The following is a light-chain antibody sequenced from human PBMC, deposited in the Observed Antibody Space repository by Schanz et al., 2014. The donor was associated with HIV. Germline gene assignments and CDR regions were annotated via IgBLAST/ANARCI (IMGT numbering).Light chain of an antibody. CDR1: ISTIASRT. CDR3: QSYDSSLSGAV. CDR2: NDD. V-gene: IGLV1-44*01. J-gene: IGLJ7*01. Sequence: QSLLTQPPSASGTPGQTVTISCSGSISTIASRTVDWYQHLPGTAPRLLIHNDDRRPSGVPERFSASKSGTSASLVISGLQAEDEADYYCQSYDSSLSGAVFGGGTQLTVL.